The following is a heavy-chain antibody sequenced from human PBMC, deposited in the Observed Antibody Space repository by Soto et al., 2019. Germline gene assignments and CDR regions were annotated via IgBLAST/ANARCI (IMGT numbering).Heavy chain of an antibody. Sequence: GESLKISCKGSGYSFTSYWISWVRQMPGKGLEWTGRIDPSDSYTNYSPSFQGHVTISADKSISTAYLQWSSLKASDTAMYYCARLAMATRRGYYGMDVWGQGTTVTVSS. J-gene: IGHJ6*02. V-gene: IGHV5-10-1*01. CDR3: ARLAMATRRGYYGMDV. D-gene: IGHD5-12*01. CDR1: GYSFTSYW. CDR2: IDPSDSYT.